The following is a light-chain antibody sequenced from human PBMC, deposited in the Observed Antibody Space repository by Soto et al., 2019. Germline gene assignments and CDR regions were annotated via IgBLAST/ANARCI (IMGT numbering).Light chain of an antibody. CDR2: QDN. CDR3: QAWDSSTAV. CDR1: KLGDKY. V-gene: IGLV3-1*01. Sequence: SYELTQTPSVSVSPGQTASITCSGDKLGDKYACWYQQKPGQSPVLVIYQDNKRRSGIPERFSGSNSGNTATLAISGTQAMDEADYYCQAWDSSTAVFGGGTQLTVL. J-gene: IGLJ2*01.